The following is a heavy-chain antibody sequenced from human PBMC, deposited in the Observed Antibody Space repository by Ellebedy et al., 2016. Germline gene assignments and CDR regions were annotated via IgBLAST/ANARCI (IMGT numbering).Heavy chain of an antibody. Sequence: SETLSLTCTVSGGSISSYYWTWIRQPPGKGLEWIGYIYYSGSTNYSPSLKSRLTMSIDTSKNQFSLKLSSVTAADTAVYYCARDRWTTGADYWGQGTLVTVSS. CDR1: GGSISSYY. CDR3: ARDRWTTGADY. CDR2: IYYSGST. V-gene: IGHV4-59*01. D-gene: IGHD4-17*01. J-gene: IGHJ4*02.